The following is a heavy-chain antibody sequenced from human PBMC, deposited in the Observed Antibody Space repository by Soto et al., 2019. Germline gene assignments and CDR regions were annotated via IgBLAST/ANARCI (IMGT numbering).Heavy chain of an antibody. J-gene: IGHJ4*02. CDR2: IIPIFGTA. CDR3: ARGVDGYNTIDY. V-gene: IGHV1-69*13. D-gene: IGHD5-12*01. Sequence: SVKVSCKASGGTFSSYAISWVRQAPGQGLEWMGGIIPIFGTANYAQKFQGRVTITADESTSTAYMELSSLRSEDTAVYYCARGVDGYNTIDYCGQGTLVTVYS. CDR1: GGTFSSYA.